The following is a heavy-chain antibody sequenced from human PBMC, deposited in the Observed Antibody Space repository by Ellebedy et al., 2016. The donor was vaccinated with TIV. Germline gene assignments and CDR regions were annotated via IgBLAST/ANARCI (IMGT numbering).Heavy chain of an antibody. CDR1: GYTFTTYA. D-gene: IGHD3-22*01. CDR2: INTHSGYT. CDR3: ARDGLGYFDTDVHNY. Sequence: AASVKVSCKASGYTFTTYAISWVRQAPGQGLEWMGWINTHSGYTTYGQKVQGRATMTTDTSTSTARMELSSLRSDDPAIYYCARDGLGYFDTDVHNYWGQGTLVTVSS. V-gene: IGHV1-18*01. J-gene: IGHJ4*02.